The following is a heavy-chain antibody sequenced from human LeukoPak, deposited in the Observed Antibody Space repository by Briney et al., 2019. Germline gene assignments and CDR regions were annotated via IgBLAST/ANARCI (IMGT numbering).Heavy chain of an antibody. D-gene: IGHD3-22*01. CDR3: AEGYYYDSSGYKSPSAFDI. Sequence: PSETLSLTCTVSGGSISSYYWTWIRQPPGKGLEWIGYVHFSGSTNYNPSLKSRVTISVDTSKNLFSLRLSSVTAADTAVYYCAEGYYYDSSGYKSPSAFDIWGQGTMVTVSS. CDR2: VHFSGST. V-gene: IGHV4-59*01. CDR1: GGSISSYY. J-gene: IGHJ3*02.